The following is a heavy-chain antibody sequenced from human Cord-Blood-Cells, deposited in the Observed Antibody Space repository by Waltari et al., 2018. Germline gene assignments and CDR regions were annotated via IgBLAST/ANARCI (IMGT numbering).Heavy chain of an antibody. CDR1: GGSFSGYY. Sequence: QVQLQQWGAGLLKPSETLSLTCAVYGGSFSGYYWSWIRQPPGKGLEWIGEINHSGSTNYSPSLKSRVTISVDTSKNQFSLKLSSVTAADTAVYCCARHATGATQDYWGQGTLVTVSS. CDR2: INHSGST. V-gene: IGHV4-34*01. CDR3: ARHATGATQDY. D-gene: IGHD1-26*01. J-gene: IGHJ4*02.